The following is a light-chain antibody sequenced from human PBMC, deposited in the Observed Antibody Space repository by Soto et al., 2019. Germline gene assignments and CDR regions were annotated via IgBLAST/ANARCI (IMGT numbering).Light chain of an antibody. J-gene: IGLJ2*01. CDR1: STNIGSNI. Sequence: QSVLTQPPSVSAAPGQKVTISCAGSSTNIGSNIVSWYQQVTGRAPKLLIYDNDKRPSGIPDRFSGSKSGTSATLDITGLQTGDEADYYCGVWDNSLSVVFGGGTKLTVL. CDR3: GVWDNSLSVV. V-gene: IGLV1-51*01. CDR2: DND.